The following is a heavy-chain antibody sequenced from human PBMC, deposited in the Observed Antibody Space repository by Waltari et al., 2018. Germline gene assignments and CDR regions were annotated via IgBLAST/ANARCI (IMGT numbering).Heavy chain of an antibody. CDR2: IYYSGST. V-gene: IGHV4-59*11. J-gene: IGHJ4*02. Sequence: QVQLQESGPGLVKPSETLSLTCTVSGASISIHYWSWIRPPPGKGREWIVYIYYSGSTNYNPSLKSRVTISVDTSKNQFSLKLSSVTAADTAVYYCARFLGGYDFWSGSEGYYFDYWGQGTLVTVSS. CDR3: ARFLGGYDFWSGSEGYYFDY. CDR1: GASISIHY. D-gene: IGHD3-3*01.